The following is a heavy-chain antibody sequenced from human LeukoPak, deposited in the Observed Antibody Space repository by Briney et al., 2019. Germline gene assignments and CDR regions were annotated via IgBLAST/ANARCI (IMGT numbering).Heavy chain of an antibody. J-gene: IGHJ6*03. CDR3: ARETYSASYVFSYYYYYMDV. D-gene: IGHD1-26*01. Sequence: GGSLRLSCAASGFTFSSYEMNWVRQAPGKGLKWVAVISYDGSNKYYADSVKGRFTISRDNSKNTLYLQMNSLRAEDTAVYYCARETYSASYVFSYYYYYMDVWGKETTVTVSS. V-gene: IGHV3-30*04. CDR1: GFTFSSYE. CDR2: ISYDGSNK.